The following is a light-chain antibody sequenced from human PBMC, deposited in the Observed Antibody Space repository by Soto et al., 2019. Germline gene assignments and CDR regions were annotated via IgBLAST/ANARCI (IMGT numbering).Light chain of an antibody. CDR3: QQRSNWIT. J-gene: IGKJ5*01. CDR1: QNINNY. CDR2: DAS. V-gene: IGKV3-11*01. Sequence: EIVLTQSPATLSLSPGERATLSCRASQNINNYLVWYQQKPGQAPRLLIYDASNRATGIPARFSGSGSGTDFTLTISSLEPEDFAVYFCQQRSNWITFGQGTRLEIK.